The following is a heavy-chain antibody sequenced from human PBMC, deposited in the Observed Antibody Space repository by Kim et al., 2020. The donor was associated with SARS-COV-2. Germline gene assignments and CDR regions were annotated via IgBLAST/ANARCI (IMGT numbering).Heavy chain of an antibody. CDR2: INHSGST. D-gene: IGHD3-9*01. V-gene: IGHV4-34*01. CDR1: GGSFSGYY. J-gene: IGHJ4*02. CDR3: ARGSGYDILTGYYTLDY. Sequence: SETLSLTCAVYGGSFSGYYWSWIRQPPGKGLEWIGEINHSGSTNYNPSLKSRVTISVDTSKNQFSLKLSSVTAADTAVYYCARGSGYDILTGYYTLDYWGQGTLVTVSS.